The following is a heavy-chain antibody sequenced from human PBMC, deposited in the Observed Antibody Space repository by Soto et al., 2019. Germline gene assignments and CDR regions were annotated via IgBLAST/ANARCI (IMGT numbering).Heavy chain of an antibody. CDR2: ISDGGDTS. V-gene: IGHV3-23*01. CDR3: ARGGGPQWLATLFFDS. CDR1: GFSFRSYA. D-gene: IGHD6-19*01. J-gene: IGHJ4*02. Sequence: PGGSLRLSCAVSGFSFRSYAVSWVRQAPGKGLEWVSVISDGGDTSYYADSVKGRFTIFRDNSKNTLHLEMNRLRGEDTAIYYCARGGGPQWLATLFFDSWGRGTLVTVSS.